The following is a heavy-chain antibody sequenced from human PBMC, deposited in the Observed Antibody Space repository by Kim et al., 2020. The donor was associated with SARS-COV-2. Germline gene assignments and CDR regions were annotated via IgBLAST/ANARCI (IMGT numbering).Heavy chain of an antibody. D-gene: IGHD3-16*01. Sequence: GGSLRLSCAASGFTFSSYSMNWVRQAPGKGLEWVSSISSSSSYIYYADSVKGRFTISRDNAKNSLYLQMNSLRAEDTAVYYCARGGVSGSYGQEHDYWGQGTLVTVSS. CDR2: ISSSSSYI. V-gene: IGHV3-21*01. CDR3: ARGGVSGSYGQEHDY. J-gene: IGHJ4*02. CDR1: GFTFSSYS.